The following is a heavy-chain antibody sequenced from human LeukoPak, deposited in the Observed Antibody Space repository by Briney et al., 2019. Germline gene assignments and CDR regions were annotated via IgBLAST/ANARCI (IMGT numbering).Heavy chain of an antibody. V-gene: IGHV3-7*01. CDR2: IKQDGSEK. CDR3: ARDQPGGYDFWSGYYDFDY. J-gene: IGHJ4*02. D-gene: IGHD3-3*01. CDR1: GFTFSSYW. Sequence: GGSLRLSCAASGFTFSSYWMSWVRQAPGKGLEWVANIKQDGSEKYYVDSVKGRFTISRDNAKNSLYLQMNSLRAEDTAVYYCARDQPGGYDFWSGYYDFDYWGQGTLVTVSS.